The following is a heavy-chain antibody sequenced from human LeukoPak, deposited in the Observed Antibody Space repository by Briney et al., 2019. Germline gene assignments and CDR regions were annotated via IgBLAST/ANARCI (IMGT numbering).Heavy chain of an antibody. D-gene: IGHD6-13*01. CDR2: IRYDGSNE. Sequence: GGSLRLSCAASGFTFSSYAMHWVRQAPGKGLQGVAFIRYDGSNEYYADSVKGRFTISRDNSKNTLYLQMNSLKAEDTAVYYCARDYSSSWYGFDYWGQGTLVNVSS. CDR3: ARDYSSSWYGFDY. CDR1: GFTFSSYA. V-gene: IGHV3-30*02. J-gene: IGHJ4*02.